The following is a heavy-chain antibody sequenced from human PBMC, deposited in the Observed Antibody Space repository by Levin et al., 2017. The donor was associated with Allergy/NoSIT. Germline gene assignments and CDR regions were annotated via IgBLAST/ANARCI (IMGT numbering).Heavy chain of an antibody. CDR3: VRDRRVSHWFADDWFDP. Sequence: ASETLSLTCAASGFTFDDYGMHWVRQAPGKGLEWVSGLNWSGDTTGYADSVKGRFTISRDNAKNSLYLQMNSLTAEDTAFYYCVRDRRVSHWFADDWFDPWGQGTLVTVSS. V-gene: IGHV3-20*04. D-gene: IGHD3-9*01. CDR2: LNWSGDTT. J-gene: IGHJ5*02. CDR1: GFTFDDYG.